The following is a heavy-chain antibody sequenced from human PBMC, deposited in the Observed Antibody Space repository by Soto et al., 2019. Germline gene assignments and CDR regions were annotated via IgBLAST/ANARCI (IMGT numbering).Heavy chain of an antibody. J-gene: IGHJ6*02. CDR3: ARSSGYCSGGSCYSHYYGMDV. Sequence: QVQLVQSGAEVKKPGSSVKVSCKASGGTFSSYAISWVRQAPGQGLEWMGGIIPIFGTANYAQKFQGRVTITADESTSTAYMELRSLRSEDTAVYYCARSSGYCSGGSCYSHYYGMDVWGQGTTVTVSS. D-gene: IGHD2-15*01. CDR1: GGTFSSYA. CDR2: IIPIFGTA. V-gene: IGHV1-69*01.